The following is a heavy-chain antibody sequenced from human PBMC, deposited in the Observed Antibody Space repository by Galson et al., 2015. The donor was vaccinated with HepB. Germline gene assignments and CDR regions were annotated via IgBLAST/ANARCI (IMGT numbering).Heavy chain of an antibody. CDR1: GFTFSSYS. CDR3: ARDVSAIFYHSSGWPAANNWFDP. V-gene: IGHV3-21*01. J-gene: IGHJ5*02. Sequence: SLRLSCAACGFTFSSYSMNWVRQAPGKGLEWVSSISSSSSYIYYADSVKGRFTISRDNAKNSLYLQMNSLRAEDTAVYYCARDVSAIFYHSSGWPAANNWFDPWGQGTLVTVSS. CDR2: ISSSSSYI. D-gene: IGHD6-19*01.